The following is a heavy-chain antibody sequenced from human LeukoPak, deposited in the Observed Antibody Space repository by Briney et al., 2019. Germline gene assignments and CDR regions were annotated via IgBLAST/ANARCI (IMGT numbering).Heavy chain of an antibody. CDR2: IWYDGSNK. CDR1: GFTFSSYG. Sequence: GGSLRLSCAASGFTFSSYGMHWVRQAPGKGLEWVAVIWYDGSNKYYADSVKGRFTISRDNSKNTLHLQMNSLRAEDTAVYYCARDSSSWYYFDYWGQGTLVTVSS. CDR3: ARDSSSWYYFDY. V-gene: IGHV3-33*01. D-gene: IGHD6-13*01. J-gene: IGHJ4*02.